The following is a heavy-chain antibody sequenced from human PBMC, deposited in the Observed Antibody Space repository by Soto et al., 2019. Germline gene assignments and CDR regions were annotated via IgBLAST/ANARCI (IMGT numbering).Heavy chain of an antibody. D-gene: IGHD2-8*01. CDR1: GFNVMSYW. Sequence: PGGSLRLSCTVSGFNVMSYWMSWVRQAPGKGLEWVASIKGDGSEIYYLHSVRGRFSISRDSAGNALHLTMNYLSAEDTGVYFCARDIGVDYVNWGQGTRVTVSS. J-gene: IGHJ4*02. CDR3: ARDIGVDYVN. CDR2: IKGDGSEI. V-gene: IGHV3-7*01.